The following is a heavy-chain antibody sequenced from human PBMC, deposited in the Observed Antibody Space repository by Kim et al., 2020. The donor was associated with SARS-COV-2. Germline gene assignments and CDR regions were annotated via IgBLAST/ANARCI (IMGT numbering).Heavy chain of an antibody. CDR2: INHSGST. J-gene: IGHJ4*02. D-gene: IGHD6-19*01. CDR3: ARHIEDSSGWHAGN. Sequence: SETLSLTCAVYGGSFSGYYWSWIRQPPGKGLEWIGEINHSGSTNYNPSLKSRVTISVDTSKNQFSLKLSSVTAADTAVYYCARHIEDSSGWHAGNWGQGTLVTVSS. CDR1: GGSFSGYY. V-gene: IGHV4-34*01.